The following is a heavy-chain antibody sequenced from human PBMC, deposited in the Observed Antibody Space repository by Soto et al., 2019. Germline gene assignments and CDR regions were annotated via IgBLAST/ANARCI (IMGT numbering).Heavy chain of an antibody. CDR1: GYTFTSYG. V-gene: IGHV1-18*01. D-gene: IGHD6-19*01. CDR2: ISAYNGNT. Sequence: ASVKVSCKASGYTFTSYGISWVRQAPGQGLEWMGWISAYNGNTNYAQKLQGRVTMTTDTSTSTAYMELRSLRSDDTAVYYCASDPYSSGLNDAFDIWGQGTVVTVSS. CDR3: ASDPYSSGLNDAFDI. J-gene: IGHJ3*02.